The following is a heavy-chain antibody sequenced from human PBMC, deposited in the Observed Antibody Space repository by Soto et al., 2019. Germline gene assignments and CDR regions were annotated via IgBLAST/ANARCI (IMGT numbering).Heavy chain of an antibody. Sequence: SETLSLTCAVSSGSISSSNWWSWVRQPPGKGLEWIGEIYHSGSTNYNPSLKSRVTISVDKSKNQFSLKPSSVTAADTAVYYCARGPGSGIYYYYYYMDVWGKGTTVTVSS. CDR2: IYHSGST. CDR3: ARGPGSGIYYYYYYMDV. D-gene: IGHD3-10*01. J-gene: IGHJ6*03. CDR1: SGSISSSNW. V-gene: IGHV4-4*02.